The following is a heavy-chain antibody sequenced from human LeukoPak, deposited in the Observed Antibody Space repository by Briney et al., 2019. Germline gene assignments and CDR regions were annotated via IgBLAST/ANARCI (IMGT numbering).Heavy chain of an antibody. CDR2: IYYSGST. Sequence: PSETLSLTCTVSGGSISSYYWSWIRQPPGKGLEWIGYIYYSGSTNYNPSLKRRVTISVDTSKNQFSLKLSSVTAADTAVYYCARGVAYFDYWGQGTLVTVSS. CDR1: GGSISSYY. CDR3: ARGVAYFDY. V-gene: IGHV4-59*01. J-gene: IGHJ4*02. D-gene: IGHD2-15*01.